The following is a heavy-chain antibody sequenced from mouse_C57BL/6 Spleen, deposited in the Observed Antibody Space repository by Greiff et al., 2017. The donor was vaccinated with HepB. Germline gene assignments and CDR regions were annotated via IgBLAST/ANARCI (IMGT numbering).Heavy chain of an antibody. Sequence: VQLQQSGAELVKPGASVKLSCKASGYTFTSYWMQWVNQRPGQGLEWIGEIYPSDSYTNYNQKFKGKATFTVDTSSRTAYMMISSLTSEDSAVYYCAGWDYDGFAYWGQGTLVTVSA. CDR1: GYTFTSYW. CDR2: IYPSDSYT. D-gene: IGHD2-4*01. J-gene: IGHJ3*01. CDR3: AGWDYDGFAY. V-gene: IGHV1-50*01.